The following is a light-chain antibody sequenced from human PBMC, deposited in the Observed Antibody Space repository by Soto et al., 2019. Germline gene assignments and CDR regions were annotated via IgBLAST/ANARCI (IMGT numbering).Light chain of an antibody. CDR3: QSYDSSLSAVV. V-gene: IGLV1-40*01. CDR2: GNS. J-gene: IGLJ2*01. Sequence: QAVVTQPPSVSGAPGQRVTISCTGSSSNIGAGYDVHWYQQLPGTAPKLLIYGNSNRPSGVPDRFSGSKSGTSASLAITGLQAEDVADYYCQSYDSSLSAVVFGGGTKLTVL. CDR1: SSNIGAGYD.